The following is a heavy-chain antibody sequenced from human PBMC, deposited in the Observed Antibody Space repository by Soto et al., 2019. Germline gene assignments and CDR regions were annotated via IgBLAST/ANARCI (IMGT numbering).Heavy chain of an antibody. V-gene: IGHV1-18*01. CDR1: GYTFTSYG. D-gene: IGHD3-3*01. Sequence: ASVKVSCKASGYTFTSYGISWVRQAPGQGLEWMGWISAYNGNTNYAQKLQGRVTMTTDTSTSTAYMELRSLRSDDTAVYYCARDSTRRPGIMIFGVVIDYGMDVWGQGTTVTVSS. CDR2: ISAYNGNT. J-gene: IGHJ6*02. CDR3: ARDSTRRPGIMIFGVVIDYGMDV.